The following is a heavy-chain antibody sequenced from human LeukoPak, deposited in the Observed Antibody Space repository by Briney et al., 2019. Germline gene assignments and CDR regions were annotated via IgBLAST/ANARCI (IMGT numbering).Heavy chain of an antibody. CDR3: ARDEPIAAAGSERYYFDY. Sequence: SETLSLTCTVSGGSISSYYWSWIRQPAGKGLEWIGRIYTSGSTNYNPSPKSRVTISVDKSKNQFSLKLSSVTAADTAVYYCARDEPIAAAGSERYYFDYWGQGTLVTVSS. V-gene: IGHV4-4*07. D-gene: IGHD6-13*01. J-gene: IGHJ4*02. CDR2: IYTSGST. CDR1: GGSISSYY.